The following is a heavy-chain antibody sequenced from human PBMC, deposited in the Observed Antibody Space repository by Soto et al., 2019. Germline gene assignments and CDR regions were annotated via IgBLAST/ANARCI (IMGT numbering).Heavy chain of an antibody. CDR2: IYHSGST. CDR3: PRVPDY. J-gene: IGHJ4*02. CDR1: GGSISSGGYS. V-gene: IGHV4-30-2*01. Sequence: QLQLQESGSGLVKPSQTLSLTCAVSGGSISSGGYSWSWIRQPPGKGLEWIGYIYHSGSTYYNPSLQRRVTLSVDRSQNQFSLQLSSVTAADTAVYYCPRVPDYWGQGTLVTLSS.